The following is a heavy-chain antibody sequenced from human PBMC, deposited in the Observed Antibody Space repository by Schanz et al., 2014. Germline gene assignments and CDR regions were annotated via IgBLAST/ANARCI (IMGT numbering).Heavy chain of an antibody. V-gene: IGHV3-23*01. CDR2: ISGSGGST. D-gene: IGHD2-2*03. J-gene: IGHJ4*02. CDR3: ARALRHGYCNVVGCQNGGWFDI. CDR1: GFTFFGSFA. Sequence: EVQLLESGGGLVQPGGSLRLSCVASGFTFFGSFAMSWVRQAPGKGLEWVSGISGSGGSTYDADSVKGRFTISRDNSKNTLYLQMNSLRAEDTAVYYCARALRHGYCNVVGCQNGGWFDIWGQGTLVIVSS.